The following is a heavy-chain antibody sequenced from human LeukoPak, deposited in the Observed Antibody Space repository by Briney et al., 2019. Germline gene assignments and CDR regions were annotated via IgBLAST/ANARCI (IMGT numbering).Heavy chain of an antibody. CDR3: ARAGPTPVTMGSPQH. CDR1: GGSISSYY. V-gene: IGHV4-59*01. D-gene: IGHD4-17*01. CDR2: IYYSGST. J-gene: IGHJ1*01. Sequence: SETLSLTCTVSGGSISSYYWSWIRQPPGKGLEWIGYIYYSGSTNYNPSLKSRVTISVDTSKNQFSLKLSSVTAADTAVYYCARAGPTPVTMGSPQHWGQATLVTVP.